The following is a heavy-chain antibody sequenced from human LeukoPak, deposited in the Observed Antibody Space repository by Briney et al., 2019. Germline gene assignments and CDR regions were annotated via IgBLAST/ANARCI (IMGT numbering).Heavy chain of an antibody. V-gene: IGHV3-21*01. Sequence: PGRSLRLSCAASGFTFSSYGMPWVRQAPGKGLEWVSSISSSSSYIYYADSVKGRFTISRDNAKNSLYLQMNSLRAEDTAVYYCAKGITMVRGVIGDWGQGTLVTVSS. CDR3: AKGITMVRGVIGD. J-gene: IGHJ4*02. CDR2: ISSSSSYI. CDR1: GFTFSSYG. D-gene: IGHD3-10*01.